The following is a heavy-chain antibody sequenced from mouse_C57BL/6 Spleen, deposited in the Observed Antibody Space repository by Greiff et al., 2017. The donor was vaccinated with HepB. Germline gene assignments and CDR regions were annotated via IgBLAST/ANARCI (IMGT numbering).Heavy chain of an antibody. CDR3: ARRKDSNYAMDY. D-gene: IGHD2-5*01. CDR1: GFSLSTSGMG. CDR2: IYWDDDK. Sequence: QVQLKECGPGILQSSQTLSLTCSFSGFSLSTSGMGVSWIRQPSGKGLEWLAHIYWDDDKRYNPSLKSRLTISKDTSSNQVFLKITSVDTADTATYYCARRKDSNYAMDYWGQGTSVTVSS. J-gene: IGHJ4*01. V-gene: IGHV8-12*01.